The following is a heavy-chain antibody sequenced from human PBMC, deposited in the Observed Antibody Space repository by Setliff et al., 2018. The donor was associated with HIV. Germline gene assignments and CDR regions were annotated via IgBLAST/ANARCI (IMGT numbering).Heavy chain of an antibody. CDR3: TTLLSGVGTNVFDI. V-gene: IGHV3-15*01. CDR1: GFTFSNAW. Sequence: SCAGSGFTFSNAWMSWIRQAPGKGLEWVARLKSNAEGGTADYAAPVRRRFTISRDDSKNTLYLLMNSLKVEDTAVYYCTTLLSGVGTNVFDIWGQGTMVTV. D-gene: IGHD2-15*01. J-gene: IGHJ3*02. CDR2: LKSNAEGGTA.